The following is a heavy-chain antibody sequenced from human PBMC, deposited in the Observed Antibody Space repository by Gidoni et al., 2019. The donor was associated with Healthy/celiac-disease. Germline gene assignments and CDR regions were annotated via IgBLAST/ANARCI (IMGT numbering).Heavy chain of an antibody. D-gene: IGHD6-13*01. Sequence: EVQLVESGGGLVQPGRSLRLSCAASGFTFDDYAMHWVRQAPGKGLEWGSGIRWNSGSIGYADSVKGRFTISRDNAKNSLYLQMNSLRAEDTALYYCAKDIGYSTSVVDYWGQGTLVTVSS. J-gene: IGHJ4*02. CDR2: IRWNSGSI. CDR3: AKDIGYSTSVVDY. V-gene: IGHV3-9*01. CDR1: GFTFDDYA.